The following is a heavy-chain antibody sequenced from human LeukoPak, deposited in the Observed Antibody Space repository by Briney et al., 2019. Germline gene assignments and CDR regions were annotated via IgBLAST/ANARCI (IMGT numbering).Heavy chain of an antibody. D-gene: IGHD2-21*01. CDR1: GFTFSSYW. J-gene: IGHJ1*01. V-gene: IGHV3-7*01. CDR2: IKQGGSEK. Sequence: GGSLRLSCAASGFTFSSYWMSWVRQAPGKGLEWVANIKQGGSEKYYVDSVKGRFTISRDNAKNSLYLQMNSLRAEDTAVYYCARGARGGDFKNWGQGTLVTVSS. CDR3: ARGARGGDFKN.